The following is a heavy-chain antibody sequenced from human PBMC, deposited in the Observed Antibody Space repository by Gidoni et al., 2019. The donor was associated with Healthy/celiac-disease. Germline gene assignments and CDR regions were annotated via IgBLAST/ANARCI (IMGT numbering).Heavy chain of an antibody. CDR1: GFTVSRNY. CDR2: IYSGGST. D-gene: IGHD5-18*01. CDR3: ARDRYSYGYGDYYYYYGMDV. Sequence: EVQLVESGGGLIQPGGSLRLSWEAYGFTVSRNYMSCVRKAPGKGLGWVSVIYSGGSTYYADSVKGRFTISRDNSKNTLYLQMNSLRAEDTAVYYCARDRYSYGYGDYYYYYGMDVWGQGTTVTVSS. V-gene: IGHV3-53*01. J-gene: IGHJ6*02.